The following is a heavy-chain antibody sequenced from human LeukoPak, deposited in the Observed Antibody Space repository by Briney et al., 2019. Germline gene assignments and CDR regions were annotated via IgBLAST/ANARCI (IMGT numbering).Heavy chain of an antibody. CDR2: IYYSGST. CDR3: AKGRSYGTDYDAFDI. V-gene: IGHV4-39*07. D-gene: IGHD3-16*01. J-gene: IGHJ3*02. CDR1: GGSISSSSYY. Sequence: SETLSLTCTVSGGSISSSSYYWGWIRQPPGKGLEWIGSIYYSGSTYYNPSLGSRVTISADMSKNQFSLKLSSVTAADTAVYYCAKGRSYGTDYDAFDIWGQGTMVTVSS.